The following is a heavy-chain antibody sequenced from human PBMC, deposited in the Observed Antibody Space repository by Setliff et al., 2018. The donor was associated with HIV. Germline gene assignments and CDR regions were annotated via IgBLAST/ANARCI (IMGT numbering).Heavy chain of an antibody. CDR3: TRRFEKWLAFDY. D-gene: IGHD6-19*01. V-gene: IGHV4-39*01. Sequence: PSETLSLTCTVSGGSISSFSYYWAWIRQSPGKGLEWIGNVYHSGGTDYNPSLRSRVTISVDTSTNQFSLNLASVTAADTAVYYWTRRFEKWLAFDYWGQGTLVTVSS. CDR1: GGSISSFSYY. CDR2: VYHSGGT. J-gene: IGHJ4*02.